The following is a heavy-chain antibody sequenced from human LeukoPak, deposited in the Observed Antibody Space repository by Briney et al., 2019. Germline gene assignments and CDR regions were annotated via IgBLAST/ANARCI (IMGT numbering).Heavy chain of an antibody. CDR1: GFTFSSYA. D-gene: IGHD6-19*01. Sequence: GGSLRLSRAASGFTFSSYAMSWVRQAPGKGLVWVSRINSDGSSTSYADSVKGRFTISRDNAKNTLYLQMNSLRAEDTAVYYCASSGWTPYYFDYWGQGTLVTVSS. CDR2: INSDGSST. CDR3: ASSGWTPYYFDY. J-gene: IGHJ4*02. V-gene: IGHV3-74*01.